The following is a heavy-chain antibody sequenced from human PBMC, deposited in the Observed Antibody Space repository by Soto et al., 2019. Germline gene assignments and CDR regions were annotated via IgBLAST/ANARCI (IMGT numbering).Heavy chain of an antibody. CDR1: RDTFTSYY. CDR2: INPHGGST. D-gene: IGHD1-26*01. V-gene: IGHV1-46*01. J-gene: IGHJ5*02. CDR3: ARSSGGNFGIIIEGTNWFAP. Sequence: QLVQSGGEVKQPGASVKVSCKAPRDTFTSYYINWVRQAPGQGLGWMGVINPHGGSTAYAQKFKGRVTSTRDTTASTVYMEVSSLTSEDTAMYYCARSSGGNFGIIIEGTNWFAPWGQGALVTVSS.